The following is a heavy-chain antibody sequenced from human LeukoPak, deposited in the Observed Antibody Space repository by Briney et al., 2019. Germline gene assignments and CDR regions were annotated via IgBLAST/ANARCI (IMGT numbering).Heavy chain of an antibody. V-gene: IGHV3-23*01. CDR3: AKGLNSSGLSPFDY. D-gene: IGHD3-22*01. CDR2: ISGSGGST. CDR1: GFTFSSYA. J-gene: IGHJ4*02. Sequence: PGGSLRLSCTASGFTFSSYAMSWVRQAPGKGLEWFSAISGSGGSTYYADSVKGRFTISRDNSKNTLYLQMNSLKAEDTAVYYCAKGLNSSGLSPFDYWGQGTLVTVSS.